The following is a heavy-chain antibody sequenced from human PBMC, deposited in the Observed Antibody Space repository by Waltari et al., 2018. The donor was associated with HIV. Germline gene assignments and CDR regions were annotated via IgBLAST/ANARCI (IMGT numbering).Heavy chain of an antibody. CDR3: AKAPHHYDSSGPVY. J-gene: IGHJ4*02. Sequence: QVQLVASGGGVVQPGGSLILPCTPYGFTFCNYGMYWVRQAPGKGLQWVAFIRYDGTNKYYADSVKGRFIISRDNSKNTLSLQMHSLRAEDTAVYYCAKAPHHYDSSGPVYWGQGTLVTVSS. V-gene: IGHV3-30*02. D-gene: IGHD3-22*01. CDR1: GFTFCNYG. CDR2: IRYDGTNK.